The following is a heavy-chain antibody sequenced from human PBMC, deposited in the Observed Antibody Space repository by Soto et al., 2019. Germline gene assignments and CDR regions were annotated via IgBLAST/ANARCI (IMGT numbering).Heavy chain of an antibody. D-gene: IGHD2-15*01. J-gene: IGHJ4*02. CDR2: IDGSGGDK. CDR3: AKEIVAAAYAETSPFDF. CDR1: GFTFSSYA. V-gene: IGHV3-23*01. Sequence: VQLLESGGGLVQPGGSLRLSCAASGFTFSSYAMGWVRQAPGKGLEWVSGIDGSGGDKSFADSVKGRFTISRDNSKNMLYLHMYGLRAEDTARYYCAKEIVAAAYAETSPFDFWGQGTLVTVSS.